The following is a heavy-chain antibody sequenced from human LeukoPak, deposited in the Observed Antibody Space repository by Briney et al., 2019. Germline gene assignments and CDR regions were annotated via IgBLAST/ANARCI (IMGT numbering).Heavy chain of an antibody. CDR2: IYSGGST. CDR1: GFTVSSNY. D-gene: IGHD3-22*01. Sequence: GGSLRLSCAASGFTVSSNYMSWVRQAPGNGLEWVSVIYSGGSTYYADSVKGRFTISRDNSKNTLYLQMNSLRAEDTAVYYCASVSYYYDSSGYYFDYWGQGTLVTVSS. CDR3: ASVSYYYDSSGYYFDY. J-gene: IGHJ4*02. V-gene: IGHV3-53*01.